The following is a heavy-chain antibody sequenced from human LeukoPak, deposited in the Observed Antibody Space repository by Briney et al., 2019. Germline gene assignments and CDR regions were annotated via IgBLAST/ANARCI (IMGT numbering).Heavy chain of an antibody. CDR3: ASNERSYGSGSYYHY. CDR1: GGSISSYY. J-gene: IGHJ4*02. D-gene: IGHD3-10*01. V-gene: IGHV4-4*07. Sequence: SETLSLTCTVSGGSISSYYWSWIRQPAGKGLEWIGRIYTSGSTNYNPSLKSRVTMSVDTSKNQFSLKLSSVTAADTAVYYCASNERSYGSGSYYHYWGQGTLVTVSS. CDR2: IYTSGST.